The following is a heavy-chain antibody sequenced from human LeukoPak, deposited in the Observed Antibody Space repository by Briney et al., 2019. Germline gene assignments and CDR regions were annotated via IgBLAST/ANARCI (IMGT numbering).Heavy chain of an antibody. J-gene: IGHJ3*02. CDR1: GFTFSSYA. D-gene: IGHD2-2*01. CDR3: EVVPAPYDAFDI. V-gene: IGHV3-23*01. Sequence: GGSLRLSCAASGFTFSSYAMSWVRQAPGKGLEWVSAISGSGGSTYYADSVKGRFTISRDNSKNTLYLQMNSLRAEDTAVYYCEVVPAPYDAFDIWGQGTMVTVSS. CDR2: ISGSGGST.